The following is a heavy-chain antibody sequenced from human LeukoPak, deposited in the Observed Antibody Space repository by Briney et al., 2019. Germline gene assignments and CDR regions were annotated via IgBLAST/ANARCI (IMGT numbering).Heavy chain of an antibody. CDR1: GFTVSSNY. CDR2: IYSGGST. V-gene: IGHV3-66*01. D-gene: IGHD5-12*01. Sequence: GGSLRLSCAASGFTVSSNYMSWVRQAPGKGLEWVSVIYSGGSTYYADSVKGRFTISRDNAKNTLYLQMNSLRAEDTAVYYCAREGGYDPFEYWGQGTLVTVSS. CDR3: AREGGYDPFEY. J-gene: IGHJ4*02.